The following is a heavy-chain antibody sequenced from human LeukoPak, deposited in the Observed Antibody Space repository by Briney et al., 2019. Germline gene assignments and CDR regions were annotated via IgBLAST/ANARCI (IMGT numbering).Heavy chain of an antibody. CDR3: ARGGDYGDYDFFDY. J-gene: IGHJ4*02. CDR1: GFTFSSYW. CDR2: IKQDGSEK. Sequence: GGALRLSCAASGFTFSSYWLSWVRQALGRGREWVANIKQDGSEKYYVDSVKGRFTISRDNAKNSLYLQMNSLRAEDTAVYYCARGGDYGDYDFFDYWGQGTLVTVSS. D-gene: IGHD4-17*01. V-gene: IGHV3-7*01.